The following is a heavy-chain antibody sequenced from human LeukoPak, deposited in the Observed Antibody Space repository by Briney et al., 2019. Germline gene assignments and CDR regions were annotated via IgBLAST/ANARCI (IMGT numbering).Heavy chain of an antibody. D-gene: IGHD1-7*01. Sequence: QPGGSLRLSCAAPGFTFSSYAMSWVRQAPGKGLEWVSAISGSGGSTYYADSVKGRFTISRDNSKNTLYLQMNSLRAEDTAVYYCAKDPVGLELKTLWGQGTLVTVSS. CDR2: ISGSGGST. J-gene: IGHJ4*02. CDR1: GFTFSSYA. CDR3: AKDPVGLELKTL. V-gene: IGHV3-23*01.